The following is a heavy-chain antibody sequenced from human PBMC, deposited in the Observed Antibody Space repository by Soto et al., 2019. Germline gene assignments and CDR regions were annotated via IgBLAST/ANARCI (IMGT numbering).Heavy chain of an antibody. CDR1: GGSFSGYY. Sequence: SETLSLTFAVYGGSFSGYYWSWIRQPPGKGLEWIGEINHSGSTNYNPSLKSRVTISVDTSKNQFSLKLSSVTAADTAVYYCARVVRSFDPWGQGTLVTVTS. V-gene: IGHV4-34*01. J-gene: IGHJ5*02. CDR2: INHSGST. CDR3: ARVVRSFDP. D-gene: IGHD2-15*01.